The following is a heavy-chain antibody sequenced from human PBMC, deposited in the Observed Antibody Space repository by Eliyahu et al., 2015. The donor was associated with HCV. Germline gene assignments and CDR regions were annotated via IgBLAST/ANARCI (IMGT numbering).Heavy chain of an antibody. Sequence: QVQLQESGPGLVKPSETLSLTCAVSGDSISSGYYRGWIRQPPGKGLEWIGSIYHSGSTYYNPSLKSRVTISVDTSKNLFSLKLSSVTAADTAVYFCARGTTTGTTKLDYWGQGSLVTVSS. J-gene: IGHJ4*02. D-gene: IGHD1-1*01. CDR2: IYHSGST. CDR1: GDSISSGYY. CDR3: ARGTTTGTTKLDY. V-gene: IGHV4-38-2*01.